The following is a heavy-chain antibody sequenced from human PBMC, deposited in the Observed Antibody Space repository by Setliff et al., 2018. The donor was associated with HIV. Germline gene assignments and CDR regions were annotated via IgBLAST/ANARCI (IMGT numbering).Heavy chain of an antibody. D-gene: IGHD3-9*01. CDR1: GGSIRSTSYY. Sequence: SETLSLTCTVSGGSIRSTSYYWGWIRQPPGKGLEWIGSIYYSGSTYYNPSLKSRVTISVDTSKNQFSLKLSSVTAADTAVYYCARLRYYDILAGYAFDYWGQGTLVTVSS. J-gene: IGHJ4*02. V-gene: IGHV4-39*01. CDR2: IYYSGST. CDR3: ARLRYYDILAGYAFDY.